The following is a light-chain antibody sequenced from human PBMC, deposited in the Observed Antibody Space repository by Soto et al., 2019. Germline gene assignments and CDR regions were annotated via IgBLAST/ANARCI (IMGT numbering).Light chain of an antibody. J-gene: IGKJ1*01. Sequence: EVVLAQSPGTLSLSPGERATLSCRASQSVSSSQLAWFQQKPGQAPRLLIYAASWRAAGIPDRFSGSGSGTDFTLTISRLEPADFAVYFCQQYGDRPRTFGQGTKVDIK. CDR3: QQYGDRPRT. CDR2: AAS. CDR1: QSVSSSQ. V-gene: IGKV3-20*01.